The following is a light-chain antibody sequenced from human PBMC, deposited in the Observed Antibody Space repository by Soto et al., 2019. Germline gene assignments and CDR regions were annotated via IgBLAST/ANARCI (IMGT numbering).Light chain of an antibody. CDR3: QQLNSYPPYT. Sequence: DIQLTQSPSFLSASVGDRVTITCRASQGISRYLAWYQQKPGKAPKLLIYAASTLQSGVPSSFSGSGSGTEFTLTISSLQPEDFATYYCQQLNSYPPYTFGQGTKLEIK. CDR2: AAS. V-gene: IGKV1-9*01. CDR1: QGISRY. J-gene: IGKJ2*01.